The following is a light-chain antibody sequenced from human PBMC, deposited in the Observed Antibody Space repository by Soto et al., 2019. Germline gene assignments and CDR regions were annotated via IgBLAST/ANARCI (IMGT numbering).Light chain of an antibody. CDR2: GAS. CDR3: QQYGTSPRT. Sequence: EIVMTQSPATLSVSPWERATLSCRASQSVSSNLAWYQQKPGQAPRLLIYGASTRATGIPDRFSGSGSGTEFTLTISRLEPEDFAVYFCQQYGTSPRTFGQGTKVDIK. V-gene: IGKV3-15*01. CDR1: QSVSSN. J-gene: IGKJ2*01.